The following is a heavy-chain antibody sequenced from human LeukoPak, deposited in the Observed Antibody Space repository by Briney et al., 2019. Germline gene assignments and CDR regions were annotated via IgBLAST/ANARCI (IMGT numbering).Heavy chain of an antibody. J-gene: IGHJ4*02. V-gene: IGHV1-18*01. CDR2: IIPYNGNT. CDR1: GYTFSSYG. Sequence: ASVKVSCKASGYTFSSYGITWVRQAPGQGLEWMGWIIPYNGNTNYAQKLQGRVTMTTDTSTSTVYMDLRSLRSDDTAVYYCARANTEILTCYYSDLGYWGQGTLVTVSS. CDR3: ARANTEILTCYYSDLGY. D-gene: IGHD3-9*01.